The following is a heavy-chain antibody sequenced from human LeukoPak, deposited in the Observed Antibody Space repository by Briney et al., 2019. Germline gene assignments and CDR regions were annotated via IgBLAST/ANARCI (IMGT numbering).Heavy chain of an antibody. V-gene: IGHV3-21*01. J-gene: IGHJ4*02. CDR3: ASTTDILGYCSSTSCAFDY. D-gene: IGHD2-2*01. CDR2: ISSSSSYI. CDR1: GFTFSDYA. Sequence: GGSLRLSCAASGFTFSDYALHWVRQAPGKGLEWVSSISSSSSYIYYADSVKGRFTISRDNAKNSLYLQMNSLRAEDTAVYYCASTTDILGYCSSTSCAFDYWGQGTLVTVSS.